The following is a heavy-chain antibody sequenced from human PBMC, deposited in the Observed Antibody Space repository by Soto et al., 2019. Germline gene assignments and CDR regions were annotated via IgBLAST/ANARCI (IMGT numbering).Heavy chain of an antibody. J-gene: IGHJ6*02. CDR2: ISGSGGST. CDR3: AKDRVPYSSSPNGMDV. D-gene: IGHD6-13*01. Sequence: GGSLRLSCAASGFTFSSYAMHWVRQAPGKGLEWVSAISGSGGSTYYADSVKGRFTISRDNSKNTLYLQMNSLRAEDTAVYYCAKDRVPYSSSPNGMDVWGQGTTVTVSS. V-gene: IGHV3-23*01. CDR1: GFTFSSYA.